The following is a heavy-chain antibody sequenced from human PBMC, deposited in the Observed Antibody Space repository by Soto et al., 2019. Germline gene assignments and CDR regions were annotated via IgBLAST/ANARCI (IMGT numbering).Heavy chain of an antibody. CDR2: INTNTGNP. CDR1: GYTFTSYA. Sequence: GASVKVSCKASGYTFTSYAMNWVRQAPGQGLEWMGWINTNTGNPTYAQGFTGRFVFSLDTSVSTAYLQICSLKAEDTAVYYCARDVARRDGYNRFDYCGQGTLVTVSS. D-gene: IGHD5-12*01. J-gene: IGHJ4*02. V-gene: IGHV7-4-1*01. CDR3: ARDVARRDGYNRFDY.